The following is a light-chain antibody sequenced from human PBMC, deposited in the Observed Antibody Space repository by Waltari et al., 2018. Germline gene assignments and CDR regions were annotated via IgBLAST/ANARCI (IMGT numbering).Light chain of an antibody. CDR2: WAS. V-gene: IGKV4-1*01. J-gene: IGKJ1*01. CDR1: QSVLYSSNNNNY. CDR3: QQYYSPPWT. Sequence: DIVMTQSPDSLAVSLGERDTINCKSSQSVLYSSNNNNYLAWYQQIPGQPPKLLIYWASTRESGVPDRFSGSGSGTDFTLTISSLQAEDVAVYYCQQYYSPPWTFGQGTKVEIK.